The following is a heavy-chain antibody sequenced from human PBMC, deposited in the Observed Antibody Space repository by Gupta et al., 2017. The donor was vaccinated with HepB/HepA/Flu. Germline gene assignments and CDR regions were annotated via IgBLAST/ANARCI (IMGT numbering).Heavy chain of an antibody. V-gene: IGHV1-18*04. CDR2: GSADNGRT. Sequence: QVQLAQSGAEVKKAGASVQASCKVSGYTFTNYYVTWVRQAPGQGIEWLGWGSADNGRTSYAQKVQDRVFMTTDTAKSTAYNELRNLRSDDAAVYYWARDNKMATNDYWGQVTLVTVSS. J-gene: IGHJ4*02. CDR1: GYTFTNYY. CDR3: ARDNKMATNDY. D-gene: IGHD5-12*01.